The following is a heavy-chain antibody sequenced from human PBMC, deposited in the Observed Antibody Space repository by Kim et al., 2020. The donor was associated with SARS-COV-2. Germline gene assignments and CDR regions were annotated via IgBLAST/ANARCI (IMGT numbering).Heavy chain of an antibody. Sequence: GGSLRLSCAASGLAFSTYGMHWVRQAPGKGLEWVAFIWHDGSRKDYADSVKGRFTISRDSSKITVDLQMNSLRAEDTAVYFCARNAWFGNNYLYSWGEGTLVSVSS. J-gene: IGHJ4*02. V-gene: IGHV3-33*03. D-gene: IGHD3-10*01. CDR1: GLAFSTYG. CDR3: ARNAWFGNNYLYS. CDR2: IWHDGSRK.